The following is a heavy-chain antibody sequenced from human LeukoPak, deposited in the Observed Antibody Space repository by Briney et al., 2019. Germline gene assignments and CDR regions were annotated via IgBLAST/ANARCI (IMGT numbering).Heavy chain of an antibody. CDR2: ISAYNGNT. D-gene: IGHD2-2*02. CDR1: GYTFTIYG. V-gene: IGHV1-18*01. CDR3: ARVRRDIVVVPAAIRGNWFDP. Sequence: ASVKVSCKASGYTFTIYGISWVRQAPGQGGEWMGWISAYNGNTNYAQKLQGRVTITTDTSTSTAYMELRSLRSDDTAVYYCARVRRDIVVVPAAIRGNWFDPWGQGTLVTVSS. J-gene: IGHJ5*02.